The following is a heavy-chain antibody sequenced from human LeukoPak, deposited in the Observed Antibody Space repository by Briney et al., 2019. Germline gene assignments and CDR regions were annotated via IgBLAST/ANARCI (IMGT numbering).Heavy chain of an antibody. Sequence: GGSLRLSCEASGFIFDDYGMHLVREAPGKGLEGVSGISRNNARGYAGSVRGRVTISRDNARNSLYLQMNSLREEDTALYYCAKEDVTRKGYMDVWGKGTTVTVSS. CDR1: GFIFDDYG. J-gene: IGHJ6*04. CDR2: ISRNNAR. CDR3: AKEDVTRKGYMDV. V-gene: IGHV3-9*01. D-gene: IGHD1-14*01.